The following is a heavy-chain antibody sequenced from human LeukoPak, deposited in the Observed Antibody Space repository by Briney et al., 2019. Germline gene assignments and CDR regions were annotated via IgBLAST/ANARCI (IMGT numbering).Heavy chain of an antibody. V-gene: IGHV4-30-2*01. CDR3: AGEGEPPTTVTTVFDY. J-gene: IGHJ4*02. D-gene: IGHD4-17*01. Sequence: SETLSLTCTVSGGSMSSGGYYWSWIRQPPGKDLEWIGYIYHSGSTYYNPSLKSRVTISVDTSKNQFSLILNSVTAADTAVYYCAGEGEPPTTVTTVFDYWGQGTLVTVSS. CDR2: IYHSGST. CDR1: GGSMSSGGYY.